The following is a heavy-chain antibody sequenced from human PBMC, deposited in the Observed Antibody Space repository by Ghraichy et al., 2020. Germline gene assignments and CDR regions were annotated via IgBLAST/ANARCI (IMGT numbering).Heavy chain of an antibody. D-gene: IGHD1-7*01. Sequence: SVKVSCKASGGTFSSYAISWVRQAPGQGLEWMGGIIPIFGTANYAQKFQGRVTITADESTSTAYMELSSLRSEDTAVYYCAREGGSITGTIYRPEYYMDVWGKGTTVTVSS. J-gene: IGHJ6*03. CDR1: GGTFSSYA. CDR2: IIPIFGTA. CDR3: AREGGSITGTIYRPEYYMDV. V-gene: IGHV1-69*13.